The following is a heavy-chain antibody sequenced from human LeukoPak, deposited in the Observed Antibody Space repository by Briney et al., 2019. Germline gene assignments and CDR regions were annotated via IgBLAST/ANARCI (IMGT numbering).Heavy chain of an antibody. J-gene: IGHJ4*02. Sequence: PGGSLRLSCAASGFTFSSYAMTWVRQAPGKGLEWVSYISSSGSNIYYADSVKGRFTISRDNAKNSLYLQMNSLRAEDTAVCYCARTRYSGSYPTFDYWGQGTLVTVSS. CDR3: ARTRYSGSYPTFDY. D-gene: IGHD1-26*01. V-gene: IGHV3-48*03. CDR2: ISSSGSNI. CDR1: GFTFSSYA.